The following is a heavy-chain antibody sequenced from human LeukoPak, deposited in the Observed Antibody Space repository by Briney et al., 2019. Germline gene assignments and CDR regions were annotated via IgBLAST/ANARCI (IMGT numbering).Heavy chain of an antibody. CDR2: INPNSGGT. Sequence: VASVKVSCKASGYTFTGYYMHWVRQAPGQGLEWMGWINPNSGGTNYAQKFQGRVTMTRDTSISTAYMELSRLRSDDTAVYYCARDGRYCSSTSCYTNNWFDPWGQGTLVTVSS. CDR3: ARDGRYCSSTSCYTNNWFDP. V-gene: IGHV1-2*02. J-gene: IGHJ5*02. D-gene: IGHD2-2*02. CDR1: GYTFTGYY.